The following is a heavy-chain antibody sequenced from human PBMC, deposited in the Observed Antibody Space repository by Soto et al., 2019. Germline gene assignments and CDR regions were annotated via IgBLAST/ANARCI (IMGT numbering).Heavy chain of an antibody. D-gene: IGHD6-13*01. J-gene: IGHJ4*02. V-gene: IGHV4-59*01. CDR1: GASMRNYF. CDR2: IHYSGTT. CDR3: AAGEARSRNLAPYYLDF. Sequence: ETLSLTCTVSGASMRNYFWTGIRQPPGKGLEWIGYIHYSGTTSFFPSYNPSLRSRVTISEDTSKNQFSLKLLSVTTADTAVYFCAAGEARSRNLAPYYLDFWGQGTPVTVYS.